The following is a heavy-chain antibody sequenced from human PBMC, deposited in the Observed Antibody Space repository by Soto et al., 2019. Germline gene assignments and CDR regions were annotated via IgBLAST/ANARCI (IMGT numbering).Heavy chain of an antibody. V-gene: IGHV4-39*01. J-gene: IGHJ5*02. CDR1: GGSISSSSYY. CDR3: ARLGLLYNWNYGEFDP. D-gene: IGHD1-7*01. Sequence: PSETLSLTCTVSGGSISSSSYYWGWIRQPPGKGLEWIGSIYYSGSTYYNPSLKSRVTISVDTSKNQFSLKLSSVTAADTAVHYCARLGLLYNWNYGEFDPWGQGTLVTVSS. CDR2: IYYSGST.